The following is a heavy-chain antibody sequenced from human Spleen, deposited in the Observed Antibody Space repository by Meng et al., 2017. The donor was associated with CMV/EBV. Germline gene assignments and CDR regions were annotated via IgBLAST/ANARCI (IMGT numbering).Heavy chain of an antibody. CDR1: SS. V-gene: IGHV4-39*01. Sequence: SSRGCSCPSPRKGLGWMGHLSYDGTTSCNPSFTTRITMSVDTSRTQFSLRLASVTAADSAVYYCARQLAPNWADMTEYFDFWGQGTLVTVSS. CDR3: ARQLAPNWADMTEYFDF. J-gene: IGHJ4*02. D-gene: IGHD7-27*01. CDR2: LSYDGTT.